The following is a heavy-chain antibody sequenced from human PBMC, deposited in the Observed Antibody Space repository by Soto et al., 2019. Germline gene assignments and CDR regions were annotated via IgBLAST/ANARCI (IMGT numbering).Heavy chain of an antibody. V-gene: IGHV1-18*04. J-gene: IGHJ6*02. CDR1: GYTFTSYG. CDR3: ARDPRGRLSVTTNDYYYGMDV. D-gene: IGHD4-4*01. CDR2: STAYNGNT. Sequence: QVQLVQSGAEVKKPGASVKVSCKASGYTFTSYGISWVRQAPGQGLEWMGWSTAYNGNTNYAQKLQGRVTMTTDTSTSTAYMELRSMRSDDTAVYYCARDPRGRLSVTTNDYYYGMDVWGQGTTVTVSS.